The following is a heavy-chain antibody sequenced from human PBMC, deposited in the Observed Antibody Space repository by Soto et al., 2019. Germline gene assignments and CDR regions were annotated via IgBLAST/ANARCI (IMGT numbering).Heavy chain of an antibody. Sequence: PSETLSLTCTVSGDSITASYSNWAWIRQPPGKGLEWIGTFYYNGTTSQNPPLRSRITISGDTSRNQFSLNLRSVTAADSGGYYCAKLVRDDVRRSDIDHWGQGTLVPVAS. V-gene: IGHV4-39*01. CDR1: GDSITASYSN. CDR2: FYYNGTT. D-gene: IGHD3-10*02. J-gene: IGHJ4*02. CDR3: AKLVRDDVRRSDIDH.